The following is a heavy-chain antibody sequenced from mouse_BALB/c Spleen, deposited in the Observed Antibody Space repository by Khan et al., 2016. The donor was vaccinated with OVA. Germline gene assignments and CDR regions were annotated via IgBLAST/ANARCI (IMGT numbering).Heavy chain of an antibody. D-gene: IGHD2-2*01. Sequence: EVQLQQSGPKLMKPGASVKISCKASGYSFTSYYIHWVIQSHGKSLEWIGYIAPFSGDTTYNQKFKGRATLNVDKSSSTAYLHLSNLTYEDSAVYYCTRHGYVAWFTYWGQGTLVTVSA. J-gene: IGHJ3*01. CDR2: IAPFSGDT. CDR1: GYSFTSYY. V-gene: IGHV1S135*01. CDR3: TRHGYVAWFTY.